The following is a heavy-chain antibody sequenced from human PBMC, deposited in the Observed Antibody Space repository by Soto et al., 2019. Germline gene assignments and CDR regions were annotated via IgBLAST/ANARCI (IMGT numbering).Heavy chain of an antibody. D-gene: IGHD6-6*01. Sequence: TGGSLRLSCAASGFTFSSYSMNWVRQAPGKGLEWVSSISSSSSYIYYADSVNGRFTISRDNAKNSLYLQMNSLRAEDTAVYYCARDPTRIAARLDGLGWFDPWGQGTLVTVSS. CDR2: ISSSSSYI. J-gene: IGHJ5*02. CDR3: ARDPTRIAARLDGLGWFDP. V-gene: IGHV3-21*01. CDR1: GFTFSSYS.